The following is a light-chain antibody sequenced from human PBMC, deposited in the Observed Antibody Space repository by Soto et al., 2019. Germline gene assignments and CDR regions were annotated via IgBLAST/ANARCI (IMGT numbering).Light chain of an antibody. Sequence: QSALTQPASVSGSPGQSITISCTGTSSDVGDYNYVSWYQQHPGKAPKLMIYDVSNRPSGVSNRFSGSKSGNTASLTISGLQAEDEADYYCSSYTSSSVYVFGTGTKRTFL. J-gene: IGLJ1*01. CDR3: SSYTSSSVYV. CDR1: SSDVGDYNY. V-gene: IGLV2-14*01. CDR2: DVS.